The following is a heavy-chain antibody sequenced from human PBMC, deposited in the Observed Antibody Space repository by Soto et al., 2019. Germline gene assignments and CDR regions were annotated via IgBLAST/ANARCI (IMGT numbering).Heavy chain of an antibody. CDR2: IWYDGSNK. CDR1: GFTFSSYG. CDR3: AREKGSIAAPDAFDI. J-gene: IGHJ3*02. D-gene: IGHD6-6*01. Sequence: GGSLRLSCAASGFTFSSYGMHWVRQAPGKGLEWVAVIWYDGSNKCYADSVKGRFTISRDNSKNTLYLQMNSLRAEDTAVYYCAREKGSIAAPDAFDIWGQGTMVTVSS. V-gene: IGHV3-33*01.